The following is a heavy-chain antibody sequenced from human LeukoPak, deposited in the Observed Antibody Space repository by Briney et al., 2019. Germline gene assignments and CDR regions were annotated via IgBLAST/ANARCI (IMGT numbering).Heavy chain of an antibody. Sequence: ASVKVSCKASGYTFTSYYMHWVRQAPGQGLEWMGIINPSGGSTSYAQKFQGRVTMTRDTSTSTAYMELSSLRSEDTAVYYCASGSPGNYYYYGMDVWGQGTTVTVSS. D-gene: IGHD1-1*01. CDR2: INPSGGST. J-gene: IGHJ6*02. V-gene: IGHV1-46*01. CDR1: GYTFTSYY. CDR3: ASGSPGNYYYYGMDV.